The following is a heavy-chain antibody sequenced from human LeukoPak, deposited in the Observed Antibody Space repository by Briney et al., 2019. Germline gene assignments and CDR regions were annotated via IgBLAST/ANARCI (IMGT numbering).Heavy chain of an antibody. J-gene: IGHJ4*02. D-gene: IGHD2-2*01. Sequence: PGGSLRLTCAASGFTFSLYAMNWVRQAPGKGLEWVSYINDESSDIHYAGSVRGRFTISRDDARQTLCLQLSSLRVEDTAVYYCARDTFQPGLIDSWGQGTLVTVSS. CDR3: ARDTFQPGLIDS. CDR2: INDESSDI. V-gene: IGHV3-21*05. CDR1: GFTFSLYA.